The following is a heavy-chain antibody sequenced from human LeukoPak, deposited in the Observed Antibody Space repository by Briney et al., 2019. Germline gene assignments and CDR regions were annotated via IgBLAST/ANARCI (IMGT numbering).Heavy chain of an antibody. V-gene: IGHV3-15*01. CDR3: TTGDHDFVF. CDR1: GFTFSNTW. D-gene: IGHD3-16*01. CDR2: IKSKTDGGTT. J-gene: IGHJ4*02. Sequence: GGSLRLSCAAYGFTFSNTWMTWVRQAPGKGLEWVGRIKSKTDGGTTDYAAPVRGRFTISRDDSKNTLYLQMNTLKTEDTALYYCTTGDHDFVFWGQGTLVTVSS.